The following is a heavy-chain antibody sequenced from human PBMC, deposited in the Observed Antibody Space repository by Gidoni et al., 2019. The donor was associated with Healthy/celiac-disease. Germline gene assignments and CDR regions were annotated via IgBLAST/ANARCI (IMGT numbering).Heavy chain of an antibody. CDR1: GYTFTSYY. J-gene: IGHJ6*02. V-gene: IGHV1-46*01. Sequence: QVQLVQSGAEVKKPGASVKVSCKASGYTFTSYYMHWVRQAPGQGLEWMGIINPSGGSTSYAQKFQGRVTMTRDTSTSTVYMELSSLRSEDTAVYYCARGYCSGGSCYSGMDVWGQGTTVTVSS. CDR3: ARGYCSGGSCYSGMDV. D-gene: IGHD2-15*01. CDR2: INPSGGST.